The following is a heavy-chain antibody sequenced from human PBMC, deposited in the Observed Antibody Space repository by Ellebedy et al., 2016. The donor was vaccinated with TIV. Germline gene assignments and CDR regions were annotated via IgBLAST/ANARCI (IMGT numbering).Heavy chain of an antibody. CDR2: IYYSGST. Sequence: SETLSLXCVVSGDSISTINYYWGWIRQPPGKGLEWIGSIYYSGSTYYNPSLRSRVAISVDTSKNQFSLKLNSVTAADTAVYYCARVKGDDYVWGSYRLHAFDIWGQGTMVTASS. CDR3: ARVKGDDYVWGSYRLHAFDI. D-gene: IGHD3-16*02. CDR1: GDSISTINYY. V-gene: IGHV4-39*07. J-gene: IGHJ3*02.